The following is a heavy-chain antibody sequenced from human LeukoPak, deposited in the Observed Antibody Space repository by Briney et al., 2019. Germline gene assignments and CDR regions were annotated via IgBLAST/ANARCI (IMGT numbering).Heavy chain of an antibody. J-gene: IGHJ3*02. CDR3: ARVSRLWWARDI. V-gene: IGHV4-34*01. Sequence: SETLSLTCAGYGGSFSAYYWSWIRQPPGKGLEWIGEINHSGSTNYNPSLKSRVNISVDTSKNQFSLKLSSVTAADTAVYYCARVSRLWWARDIWGQGTMVTVSS. CDR2: INHSGST. CDR1: GGSFSAYY. D-gene: IGHD2-21*01.